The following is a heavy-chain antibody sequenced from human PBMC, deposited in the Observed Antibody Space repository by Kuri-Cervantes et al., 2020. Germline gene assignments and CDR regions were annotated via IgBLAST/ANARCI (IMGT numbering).Heavy chain of an antibody. Sequence: GSLRLSCAIYGGSFSGYYWSWIRQPPGKGLEWIGEINHSGSTNYNPSLKSRVTISVDTSKNQFSLKLSSVTAADTAVYYCARGPPGRMVQGVMITTPYYYYYYMDVWGKGTTVTVSS. CDR1: GGSFSGYY. CDR2: INHSGST. V-gene: IGHV4-34*01. J-gene: IGHJ6*03. D-gene: IGHD3-10*01. CDR3: ARGPPGRMVQGVMITTPYYYYYYMDV.